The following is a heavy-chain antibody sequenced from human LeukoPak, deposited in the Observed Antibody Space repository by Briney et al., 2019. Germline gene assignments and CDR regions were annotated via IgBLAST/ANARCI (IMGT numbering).Heavy chain of an antibody. Sequence: GGSQRLSCAASGFSVSSNYMTWVRQAPGKGLEWVSVIYSGGSTYYADSVKGRFTISRDNSKNTLYLQMNRLRAEDTAVYYCATGTFWYRGGELWGQGTLVTVSS. CDR1: GFSVSSNY. D-gene: IGHD1-14*01. CDR2: IYSGGST. V-gene: IGHV3-53*01. J-gene: IGHJ4*02. CDR3: ATGTFWYRGGEL.